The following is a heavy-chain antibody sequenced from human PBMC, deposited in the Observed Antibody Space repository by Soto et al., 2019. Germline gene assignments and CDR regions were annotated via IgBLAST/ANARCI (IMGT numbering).Heavy chain of an antibody. D-gene: IGHD3-10*01. J-gene: IGHJ4*02. V-gene: IGHV4-31*03. CDR3: ARIGSGYGSGSSEPWVDY. CDR1: GGSISSGGYY. CDR2: IYYSGST. Sequence: QVQLQESGPGLVKPSQTLSLTCTVSGGSISSGGYYWSWIRQHPGKGLEWIGYIYYSGSTYYNPSLKSRVTLSVDTSKNRFSLKLSSVTAADTAVYSCARIGSGYGSGSSEPWVDYWGQGTLVTVSS.